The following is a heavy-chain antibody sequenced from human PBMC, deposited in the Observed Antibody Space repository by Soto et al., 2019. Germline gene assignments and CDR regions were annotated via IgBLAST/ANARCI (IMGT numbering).Heavy chain of an antibody. J-gene: IGHJ6*03. CDR3: TRHGPGYCTNGVCLEGEGYYYYYMDV. Sequence: GGSLRLSCAASGFTFSGSAMHWVRQASGKGLEWVGRIRSKANSYATAYAASVKGRFTISRDDSKNTAYLQMNSLKTEDTAVYYCTRHGPGYCTNGVCLEGEGYYYYYMDVWGKGTTVTVSS. D-gene: IGHD2-8*01. CDR2: IRSKANSYAT. CDR1: GFTFSGSA. V-gene: IGHV3-73*01.